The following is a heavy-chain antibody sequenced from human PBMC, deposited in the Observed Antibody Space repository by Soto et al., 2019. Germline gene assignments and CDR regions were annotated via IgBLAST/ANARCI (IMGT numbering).Heavy chain of an antibody. CDR3: ARAYPKMATIIDY. CDR2: IYYSGST. J-gene: IGHJ4*02. D-gene: IGHD5-12*01. CDR1: GGSISSGGYY. Sequence: SETLSLTCTVSGGSISSGGYYWSWIRQHPGKGLEWIGYIYYSGSTYYNPSLKSRVTISVDTSKNQFSLKLSSVTAADTAVYYCARAYPKMATIIDYWGQGTLVTVSS. V-gene: IGHV4-31*03.